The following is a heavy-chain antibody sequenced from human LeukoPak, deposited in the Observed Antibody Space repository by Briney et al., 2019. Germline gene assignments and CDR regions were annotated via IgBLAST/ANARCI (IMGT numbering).Heavy chain of an antibody. CDR2: IFSGAST. CDR3: ARGGAWDYYGMDV. Sequence: GGSLRLSCAASGFTVSNHHMSWVRQAPGKGLEWVSVIFSGASTYYSDSVQGRFIISRDISKNTLYLQMNSLRADDTAVYYCARGGAWDYYGMDVWGQGTTVTVSS. CDR1: GFTVSNHH. J-gene: IGHJ6*02. D-gene: IGHD3-16*01. V-gene: IGHV3-53*01.